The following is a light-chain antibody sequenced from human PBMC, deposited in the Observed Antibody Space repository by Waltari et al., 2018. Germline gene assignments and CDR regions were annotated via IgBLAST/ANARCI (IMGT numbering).Light chain of an antibody. V-gene: IGLV2-14*01. CDR1: SSDIRGYNY. Sequence: QSALTQPASVSVSPGQSITISCTGTSSDIRGYNYVSWYQQHPGKAHKLMIYDVSKRPSGVSNRFSGSKSGNTVSLTISGLQTVDEADYYCSSYTSSSSRVFGTGTKVTVL. J-gene: IGLJ1*01. CDR3: SSYTSSSSRV. CDR2: DVS.